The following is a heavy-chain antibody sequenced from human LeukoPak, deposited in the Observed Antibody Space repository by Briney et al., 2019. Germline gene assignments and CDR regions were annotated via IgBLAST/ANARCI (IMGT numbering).Heavy chain of an antibody. Sequence: ASVKVSCKASGGTFSSYAISWVRQAPGQGLEWMGWINAGNGNTKYSQKFQGRVTITRDTSASTAYMELSSLRSEDTAVYYCARRGVPAARSYFDYWGQGTLVTVSS. V-gene: IGHV1-3*01. J-gene: IGHJ4*02. D-gene: IGHD2-2*01. CDR3: ARRGVPAARSYFDY. CDR2: INAGNGNT. CDR1: GGTFSSYA.